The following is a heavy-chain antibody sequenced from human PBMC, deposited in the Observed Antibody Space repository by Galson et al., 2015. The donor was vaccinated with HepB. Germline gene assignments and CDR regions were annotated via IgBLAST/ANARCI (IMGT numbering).Heavy chain of an antibody. Sequence: SVKVSCKASGYTFTNYAMNWVRQAPGQGLEWLGWINTNTGNPTYAQGFTGRFVLSLDTSASTAYLQISSLKAEDTAMYYCARGSGAAKGWFAPWAREPWSPSPQ. CDR2: INTNTGNP. J-gene: IGHJ5*02. V-gene: IGHV7-4-1*02. CDR3: ARGSGAAKGWFAP. CDR1: GYTFTNYA. D-gene: IGHD2-15*01.